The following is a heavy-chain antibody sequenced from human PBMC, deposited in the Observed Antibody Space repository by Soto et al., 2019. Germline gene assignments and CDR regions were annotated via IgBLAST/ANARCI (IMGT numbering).Heavy chain of an antibody. CDR1: GYTFTSYG. CDR3: ARDGLLWFGEQGGMDV. Sequence: ASVKVSCKASGYTFTSYGISWVRQAPGQGLEWKGWISAYNGNTNYAQKLQGRVTMTTDTSTSTAYMELRSLRSDDTAVYYCARDGLLWFGEQGGMDVWGQGTTVTVSS. V-gene: IGHV1-18*01. J-gene: IGHJ6*02. D-gene: IGHD3-10*01. CDR2: ISAYNGNT.